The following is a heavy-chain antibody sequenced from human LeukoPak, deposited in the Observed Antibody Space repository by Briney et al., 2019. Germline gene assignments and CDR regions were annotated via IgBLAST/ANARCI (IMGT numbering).Heavy chain of an antibody. CDR1: GFTFSSYS. Sequence: GGSLRLSCEASGFTFSSYSMNWVRQAPGKGLEWVSSISSSSSYIYYADSVKGRFTISRDNAKNSLYLQMNSLRAEDTAVYYCAGAGSGSPRQNWFDPWGQGTLVTVSS. CDR2: ISSSSSYI. D-gene: IGHD3-10*01. CDR3: AGAGSGSPRQNWFDP. J-gene: IGHJ5*02. V-gene: IGHV3-21*04.